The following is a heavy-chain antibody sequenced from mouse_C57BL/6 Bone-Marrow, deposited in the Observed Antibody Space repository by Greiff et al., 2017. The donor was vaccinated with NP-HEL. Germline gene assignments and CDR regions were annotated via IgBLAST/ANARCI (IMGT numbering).Heavy chain of an antibody. CDR3: VLSLYGNYEGAY. CDR1: GYTFTSYW. J-gene: IGHJ3*01. Sequence: QVQLQQPGAELVKPGASVKMSCKASGYTFTSYWITWVKQRPGQGLEWIGDIYPGSGSTNYNEKFKSKATLTVDTSSSTAYMQLSSLTSEDSAVYYCVLSLYGNYEGAYWGQGTLVTVSA. D-gene: IGHD2-1*01. CDR2: IYPGSGST. V-gene: IGHV1-55*01.